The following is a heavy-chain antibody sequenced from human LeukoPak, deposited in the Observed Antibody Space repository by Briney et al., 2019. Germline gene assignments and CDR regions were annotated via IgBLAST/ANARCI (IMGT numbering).Heavy chain of an antibody. CDR1: GGSISSGSYY. CDR2: IYTSGST. Sequence: PSETLSLTCTVSGGSISSGSYYWSWIRQPAGKGLEWIGRIYTSGSTNYNPSLKSRVTISVDTSKNQFSLKLSSVTAADTAVYYCARAPPYCNYRWGNWFDPWGQGTLVTVSS. V-gene: IGHV4-61*02. J-gene: IGHJ5*02. CDR3: ARAPPYCNYRWGNWFDP. D-gene: IGHD4-11*01.